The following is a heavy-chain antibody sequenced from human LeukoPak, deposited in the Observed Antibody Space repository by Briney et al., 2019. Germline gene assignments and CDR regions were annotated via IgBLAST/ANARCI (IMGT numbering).Heavy chain of an antibody. Sequence: SETLSLTCTVSGGSISSSSYYWGWIRQPPGKGLEWIGSIYYSGRTYYNPSLKSRVTTSVDTSKNQFSLRLSSMTAADTAVYDCAGSPGIAAAGRASYFQHWGQGTLVTVSS. D-gene: IGHD6-13*01. J-gene: IGHJ1*01. CDR2: IYYSGRT. CDR3: AGSPGIAAAGRASYFQH. V-gene: IGHV4-39*01. CDR1: GGSISSSSYY.